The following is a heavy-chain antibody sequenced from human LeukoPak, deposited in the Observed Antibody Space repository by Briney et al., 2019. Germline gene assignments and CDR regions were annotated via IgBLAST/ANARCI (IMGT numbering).Heavy chain of an antibody. Sequence: SQTLSLTCAISGDSVSSNIAAWNWFRQSPSRGLEWLGRTYYRSRWTFEYAVSVRGQITFNSDTSKNQVSLHLTSVTPDDTALYYCARDLSAGADYWGQGILVTVFS. CDR2: TYYRSRWTF. CDR1: GDSVSSNIAA. CDR3: ARDLSAGADY. J-gene: IGHJ4*02. D-gene: IGHD6-13*01. V-gene: IGHV6-1*01.